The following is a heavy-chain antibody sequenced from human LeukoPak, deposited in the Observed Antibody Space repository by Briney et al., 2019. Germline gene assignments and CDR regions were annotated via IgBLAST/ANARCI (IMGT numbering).Heavy chain of an antibody. V-gene: IGHV3-48*03. CDR2: ISSSGSTI. CDR1: GFTFSSYE. CDR3: ASTLSRIAAAGTEDY. J-gene: IGHJ4*02. D-gene: IGHD6-13*01. Sequence: GGSLRLSCAASGFTFSSYEMNWVRQAPGKGLEWVSYISSSGSTIYYADSVKGRFTISRDNAKNSLYLQMNSLRAEGTAVYYCASTLSRIAAAGTEDYWGQGTLVTVSS.